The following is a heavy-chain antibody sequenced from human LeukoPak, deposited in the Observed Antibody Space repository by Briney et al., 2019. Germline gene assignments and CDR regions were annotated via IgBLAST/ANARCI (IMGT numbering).Heavy chain of an antibody. Sequence: QAGGSLRLSCAASGFTFSSYAMSWVRQAPGKGLEWVSAISGSGGSTYYADSVKGRFTISRDNSKNTLYLQMNSLRAEDTAVYYCAKDRSDYGDYLDAFGIWGQGTMVTVSS. J-gene: IGHJ3*02. D-gene: IGHD4-17*01. CDR2: ISGSGGST. V-gene: IGHV3-23*01. CDR1: GFTFSSYA. CDR3: AKDRSDYGDYLDAFGI.